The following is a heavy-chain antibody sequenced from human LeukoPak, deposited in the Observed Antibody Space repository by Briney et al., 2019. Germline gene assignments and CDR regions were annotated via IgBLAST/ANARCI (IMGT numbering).Heavy chain of an antibody. V-gene: IGHV1-69*05. CDR2: IIPIFGTA. CDR1: GGTFSSYA. D-gene: IGHD3-22*01. Sequence: SVKVSCKASGGTFSSYAISWVRQAPGQGLEWMGGIIPIFGTANYAQKFQGRVTITTDEPTSTAYMELSSLRSEDTAVYYCARPNYYDSSGEFDYWGQGTLVTVSS. CDR3: ARPNYYDSSGEFDY. J-gene: IGHJ4*02.